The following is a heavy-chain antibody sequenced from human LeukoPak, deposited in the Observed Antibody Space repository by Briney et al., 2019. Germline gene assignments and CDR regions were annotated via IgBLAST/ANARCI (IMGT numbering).Heavy chain of an antibody. V-gene: IGHV4-39*01. J-gene: IGHJ5*02. Sequence: PSETLSLTCTVSGGSIGSSNYYWGWIRQPPGKGLEWIGSINYSGSTYYNPSLKSRVTISVDTSKNLFSLNLSSVTAADTAVYYCARPNLAAAGRLNWFDPWGQGTLVTVSS. D-gene: IGHD6-13*01. CDR1: GGSIGSSNYY. CDR3: ARPNLAAAGRLNWFDP. CDR2: INYSGST.